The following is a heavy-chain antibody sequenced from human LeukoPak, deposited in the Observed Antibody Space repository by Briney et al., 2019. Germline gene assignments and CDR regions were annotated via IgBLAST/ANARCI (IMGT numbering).Heavy chain of an antibody. V-gene: IGHV3-30*04. CDR3: RGTYYDSSAFFDL. J-gene: IGHJ4*02. CDR2: VSYDGINK. D-gene: IGHD3-22*01. CDR1: GFTFSDFA. Sequence: GRSLRLSCAASGFTFSDFAMHWVRQAPGKGLEWVAVVSYDGINKYYADSVRGRVSISRDNSKNTLYLQMNSLRPEDTAVYFCRGTYYDSSAFFDLWGRGTLVTVS.